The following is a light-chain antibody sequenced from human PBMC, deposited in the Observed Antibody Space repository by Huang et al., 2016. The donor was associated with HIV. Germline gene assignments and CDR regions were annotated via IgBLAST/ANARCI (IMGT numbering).Light chain of an antibody. V-gene: IGKV3-15*01. Sequence: EIVMTQSPDTLSVSPGERATLSCRASQSVRDKLAWYQQKPGQAPRLLLHATSTRAAGVTARFSGSVSGTEFTLTISSLQSEDCGVYYCQQYESWPPLTFGGGTKVEIK. CDR1: QSVRDK. CDR2: ATS. J-gene: IGKJ4*01. CDR3: QQYESWPPLT.